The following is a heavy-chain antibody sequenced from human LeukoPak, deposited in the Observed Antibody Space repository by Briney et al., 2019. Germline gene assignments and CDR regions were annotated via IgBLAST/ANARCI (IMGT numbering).Heavy chain of an antibody. Sequence: PGGSLRLSCAASGFTFSHYWMSWVRQAPGKGLEWVAVISYDGSNKYYADSVKGRFTISRDNSKNTLYLQMNSLRAEDTAVYYCAKDGGGLDYWGQGTLVTVSS. V-gene: IGHV3-30*18. CDR1: GFTFSHYW. J-gene: IGHJ4*02. CDR3: AKDGGGLDY. D-gene: IGHD5-12*01. CDR2: ISYDGSNK.